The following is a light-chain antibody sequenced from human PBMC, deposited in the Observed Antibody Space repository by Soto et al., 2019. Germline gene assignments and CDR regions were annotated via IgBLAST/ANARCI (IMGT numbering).Light chain of an antibody. V-gene: IGKV3D-15*01. J-gene: IGKJ2*01. CDR1: XSISTS. Sequence: EIVMTQSPAXLSVSPGERVSLSCRASXSISTSLAWYHQRPGQAPRLLIYGASTRATGIPARFSASGSATEFTLTISSLQSEDFGVYYCQQYNDWPPMYTFGQGTKLDI. CDR2: GAS. CDR3: QQYNDWPPMYT.